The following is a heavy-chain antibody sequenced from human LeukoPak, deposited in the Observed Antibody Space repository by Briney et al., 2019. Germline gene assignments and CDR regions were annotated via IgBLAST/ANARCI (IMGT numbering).Heavy chain of an antibody. V-gene: IGHV3-66*01. D-gene: IGHD1-26*01. J-gene: IGHJ4*02. Sequence: SGGSLRLSCAASGFAFDDYGMSWVRQAPGKGLEWVSVIYSGGSTYYADSVKGRFTISRDNSKNTLYLQMNSLRAEDTAVYYCARDQLSVGASDYWGQGTLVTVSS. CDR1: GFAFDDYG. CDR3: ARDQLSVGASDY. CDR2: IYSGGST.